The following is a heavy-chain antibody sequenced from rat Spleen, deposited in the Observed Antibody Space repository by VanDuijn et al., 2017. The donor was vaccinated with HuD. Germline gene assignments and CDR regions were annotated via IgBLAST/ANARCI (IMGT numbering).Heavy chain of an antibody. J-gene: IGHJ2*01. V-gene: IGHV5-29*01. CDR2: FSYDGRTT. CDR3: VRHRDYYNSYVYAFDY. CDR1: GFTFSNFF. Sequence: EVQLVESDGGLVQPGRSLKLSCAASGFTFSNFFMAWVRQAPTKGLEWVATFSYDGRTTYYRDSVKGRFTISRDNAKSTLYLQMDSLRSEDTATYYCVRHRDYYNSYVYAFDYWGQGVMVTVSS. D-gene: IGHD1-2*01.